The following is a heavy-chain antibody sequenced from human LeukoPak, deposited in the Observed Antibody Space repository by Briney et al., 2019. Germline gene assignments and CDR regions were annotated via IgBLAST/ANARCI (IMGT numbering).Heavy chain of an antibody. D-gene: IGHD2-8*01. CDR3: AKSLNEVVLMVYAMGYFDY. V-gene: IGHV3-23*01. Sequence: GGSLRLSCAASGFTFSSYAMSWVRQAPGKGLEWVSAISGSGGSTYYADSVKGRFTISRDNSKNTLYLQMSSLRAEDTAVYYCAKSLNEVVLMVYAMGYFDYWGQGTLVTVSS. CDR2: ISGSGGST. J-gene: IGHJ4*02. CDR1: GFTFSSYA.